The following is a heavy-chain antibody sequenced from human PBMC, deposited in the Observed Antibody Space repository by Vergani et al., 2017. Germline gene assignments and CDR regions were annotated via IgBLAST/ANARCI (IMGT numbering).Heavy chain of an antibody. CDR3: ARAYEGIAAAGTEFDY. CDR2: IYHSGST. J-gene: IGHJ4*02. V-gene: IGHV4-38-2*02. Sequence: QLQLQESGPGLVKPSETLSLTCTVSGGSISSGYYWGWIRQPPGKGLEWIGSIYHSGSTYYNPSLKSRVTISVDTSKNQFSLKLSSVTAADTAVYYCARAYEGIAAAGTEFDYWGQGTLVTVSS. D-gene: IGHD6-13*01. CDR1: GGSISSGYY.